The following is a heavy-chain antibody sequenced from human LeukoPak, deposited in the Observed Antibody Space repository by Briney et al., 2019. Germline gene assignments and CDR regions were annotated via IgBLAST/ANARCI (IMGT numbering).Heavy chain of an antibody. CDR2: IIPIFGTA. CDR3: ARDPAGYFDY. J-gene: IGHJ4*02. V-gene: IGHV1-69*13. Sequence: SVNVSCKASGVTFSSYAISWVRQAPGQGLEWMGGIIPIFGTANYAQKFQGRVTITADESTSTAYMELSSLRSADTAVSYCARDPAGYFDYWGQGTLVTVSS. CDR1: GVTFSSYA. D-gene: IGHD1-14*01.